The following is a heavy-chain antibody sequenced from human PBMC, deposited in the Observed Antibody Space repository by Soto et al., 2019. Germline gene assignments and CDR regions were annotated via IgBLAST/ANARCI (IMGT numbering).Heavy chain of an antibody. CDR3: ARLGHDYSNSGMDV. CDR2: TDPSDSST. J-gene: IGHJ6*02. CDR1: GYRFDHHR. V-gene: IGHV5-10-1*01. Sequence: GEYLNLSCTAFGYRFDHHRITCVRQVPGKGLEWMGKTDPSDSSTNYNPAFEGHVTISLDKSITTAYLQWSSLKASDPAMYYCARLGHDYSNSGMDVWGQGTRVTFS. D-gene: IGHD4-4*01.